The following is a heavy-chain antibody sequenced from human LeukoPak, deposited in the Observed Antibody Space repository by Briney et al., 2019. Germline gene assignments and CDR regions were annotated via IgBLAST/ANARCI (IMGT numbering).Heavy chain of an antibody. J-gene: IGHJ4*02. D-gene: IGHD6-19*01. CDR2: ISSSSSYI. Sequence: PGGSLRLSCAASGFTLDDYGMSWVRQAPGKGLEWVSSISSSSSYIYYADSVKGRFTISRDNAKNSLYLQMNSLRAEDTAVYYCAREAVAGTGYDYWGQGTLVTVSS. CDR1: GFTLDDYG. V-gene: IGHV3-21*01. CDR3: AREAVAGTGYDY.